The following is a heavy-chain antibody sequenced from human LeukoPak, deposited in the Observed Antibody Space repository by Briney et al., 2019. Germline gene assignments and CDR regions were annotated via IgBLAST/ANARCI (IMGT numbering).Heavy chain of an antibody. D-gene: IGHD5-18*01. CDR2: IYTSGGT. J-gene: IGHJ4*02. CDR1: GGSISSGDNY. Sequence: SETLSLTCTVSGGSISSGDNYWSWIRQPAGKGLEWIGRIYTSGGTNYNPSLKSRVTILEDTSKNQFSLKLSSVTAADTAVYYCASAYTYASRFVYWGQGTLVTVSS. CDR3: ASAYTYASRFVY. V-gene: IGHV4-61*02.